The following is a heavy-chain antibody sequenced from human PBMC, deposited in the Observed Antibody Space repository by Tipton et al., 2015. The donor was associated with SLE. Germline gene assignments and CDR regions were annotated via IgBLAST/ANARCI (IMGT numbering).Heavy chain of an antibody. D-gene: IGHD4-23*01. J-gene: IGHJ4*02. CDR1: GGSISSGGYS. V-gene: IGHV4-30-2*01. CDR2: IYHSGST. Sequence: LRLSCAVSGGSISSGGYSWSWIRQPPGKGLEWIGYIYHSGSTYYNPSLKSRATMSVDRSKNQFSLKLSSVTAADTAVYYCARDTDYGGNYFDYWGQGTLVTVSS. CDR3: ARDTDYGGNYFDY.